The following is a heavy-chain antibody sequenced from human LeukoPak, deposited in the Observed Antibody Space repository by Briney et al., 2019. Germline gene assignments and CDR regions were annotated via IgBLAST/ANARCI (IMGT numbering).Heavy chain of an antibody. CDR1: GFTFSSYG. V-gene: IGHV3-30*02. D-gene: IGHD3-10*01. CDR2: IRYDGSNK. J-gene: IGHJ6*03. CDR3: ARALLSGVRGVQGYYYYYYMDV. Sequence: GGSLRLSCAASGFTFSSYGMHWVRQAPGKGLEWVAFIRYDGSNKYYADSVKGRFTISRDNSKNTLYLQMNSLRAEDTAVYYCARALLSGVRGVQGYYYYYYMDVWGKGTTVTVSS.